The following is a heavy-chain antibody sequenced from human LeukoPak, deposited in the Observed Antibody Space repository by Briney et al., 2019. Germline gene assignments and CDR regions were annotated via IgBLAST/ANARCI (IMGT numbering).Heavy chain of an antibody. J-gene: IGHJ5*02. CDR1: GGSIDSNS. D-gene: IGHD6-13*01. CDR2: IYYSGTT. CDR3: ARRSSSWKNWFDP. V-gene: IGHV4-59*01. Sequence: SETLSLTCTVSGGSIDSNSWTWIRHPLGKGLEWIGFIYYSGTTNYNPSLKSRVTMSVDMSKNQFSLKLSSVTAADTAVYYCARRSSSWKNWFDPWGQGTLVTVSS.